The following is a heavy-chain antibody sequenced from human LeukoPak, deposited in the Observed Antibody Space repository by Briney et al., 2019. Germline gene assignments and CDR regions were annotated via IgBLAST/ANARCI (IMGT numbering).Heavy chain of an antibody. CDR3: ARDSGTTGEVKFDP. Sequence: SETLSLTCTVSGCSISRYYWSWIRQPAGKGLEWMGRIYSDGTITYNPSLQSRLTMSIDTSKNQFSLKLSFVTAADTAVYYCARDSGTTGEVKFDPWGKGTLVTVSS. CDR1: GCSISRYY. D-gene: IGHD4-17*01. J-gene: IGHJ5*02. V-gene: IGHV4-4*07. CDR2: IYSDGTI.